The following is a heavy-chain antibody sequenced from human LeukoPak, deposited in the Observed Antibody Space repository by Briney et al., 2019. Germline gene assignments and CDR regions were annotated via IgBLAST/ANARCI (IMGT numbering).Heavy chain of an antibody. CDR2: INAGNGNT. V-gene: IGHV1-3*01. Sequence: ASVKVSCKASGYTFTSYAMHWVRQAPGQRLEWMGWINAGNGNTKYSQKFQGRVTITRDTSASTAYMELSSLRSEDTAVYYCARDLSRGEAFDIWGQGTMVTVS. CDR1: GYTFTSYA. CDR3: ARDLSRGEAFDI. D-gene: IGHD3-16*01. J-gene: IGHJ3*02.